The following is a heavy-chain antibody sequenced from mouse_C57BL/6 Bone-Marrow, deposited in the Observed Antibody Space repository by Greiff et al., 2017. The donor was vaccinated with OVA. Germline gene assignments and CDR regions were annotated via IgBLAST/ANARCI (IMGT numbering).Heavy chain of an antibody. J-gene: IGHJ4*01. V-gene: IGHV5-9*01. CDR2: ISGGGGNT. D-gene: IGHD2-3*01. CDR3: ARGWLLYAMDY. CDR1: GFTFSSYT. Sequence: EVQGVESGGGLVKPGGSLKLSCAASGFTFSSYTMSWVRQTPEKRLEWVATISGGGGNTYYPDSVKGRFTISRDNAKNTLYLQMSSLRSEDTALYYCARGWLLYAMDYWGQGTSVTVSS.